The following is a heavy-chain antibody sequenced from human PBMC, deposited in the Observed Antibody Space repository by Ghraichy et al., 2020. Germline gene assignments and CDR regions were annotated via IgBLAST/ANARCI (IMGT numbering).Heavy chain of an antibody. V-gene: IGHV1-18*01. CDR3: ARGNTAYCGGDCSFDACDI. D-gene: IGHD2-21*02. Sequence: ASVKVSCKASGYPFTSYGFTWVRQAPGQGLEWMGWISAYNGNTKYAQKVQGRVTMTTDTSTSTAYMELRSLRSEDTAVYYCARGNTAYCGGDCSFDACDIWGQGTMVTVSS. CDR1: GYPFTSYG. CDR2: ISAYNGNT. J-gene: IGHJ3*02.